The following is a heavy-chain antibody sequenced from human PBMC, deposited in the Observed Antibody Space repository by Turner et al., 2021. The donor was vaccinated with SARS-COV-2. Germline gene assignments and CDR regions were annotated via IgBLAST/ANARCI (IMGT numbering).Heavy chain of an antibody. D-gene: IGHD5-18*01. V-gene: IGHV4-39*01. J-gene: IGHJ6*02. Sequence: HLQLQESGPGLVKPSETLSLTCAVSGGSNSSSTYYWGWIRQPPGKGLEWIGNIYYSGSTYYNPSLKSRVTISVDTSKNQFSLKLSSVTAADTAVYYCARLMDTAMDYYGMDVWGQGTTVTVSS. CDR1: GGSNSSSTYY. CDR3: ARLMDTAMDYYGMDV. CDR2: IYYSGST.